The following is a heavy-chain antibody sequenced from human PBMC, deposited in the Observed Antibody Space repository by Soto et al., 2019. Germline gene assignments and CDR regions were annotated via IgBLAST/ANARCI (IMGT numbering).Heavy chain of an antibody. V-gene: IGHV1-18*01. CDR1: GYIFVNYG. CDR3: VMVDNYVTPTPQDV. CDR2: ISPYTGNT. Sequence: QVQLVQSGDEVKKPGASVKVSCKASGYIFVNYGIAWVRQAPGQGLEWMGWISPYTGNTHPATKVPGRLTMTTDTSTSTAYIDLVSLTSDDTAVYYCVMVDNYVTPTPQDVWGQGTTVTVS. D-gene: IGHD3-16*01. J-gene: IGHJ6*02.